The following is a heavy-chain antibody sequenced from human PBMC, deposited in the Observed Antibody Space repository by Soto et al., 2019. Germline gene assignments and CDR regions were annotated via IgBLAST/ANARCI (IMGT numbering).Heavy chain of an antibody. CDR2: IDPSDSQT. Sequence: GESLKISCKGSGYSFAGYWITWVRQKPGKVFEWMGRIDPSDSQTYYSPSFRGHVTISVTKSITTVFLQWSSLRASDTAMYYCARQIYDSDTGPNFQYYFDSWGQGTPVTVSS. CDR3: ARQIYDSDTGPNFQYYFDS. J-gene: IGHJ4*02. D-gene: IGHD3-22*01. CDR1: GYSFAGYW. V-gene: IGHV5-10-1*01.